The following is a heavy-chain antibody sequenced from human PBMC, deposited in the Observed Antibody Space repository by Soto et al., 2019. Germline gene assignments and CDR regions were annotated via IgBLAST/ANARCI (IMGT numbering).Heavy chain of an antibody. J-gene: IGHJ5*02. CDR2: ISDSGGTT. Sequence: GGSLRLSCAASGFTFSSYAMTWVRQAPGKGLEWVSDISDSGGTTYYADSVKGRFTISRDNSKNTLYLQMNSLRAEDTAVYYCAKDYRSTVTTQQYNWFDPWGQGTLVTVSS. D-gene: IGHD4-4*01. CDR3: AKDYRSTVTTQQYNWFDP. CDR1: GFTFSSYA. V-gene: IGHV3-23*01.